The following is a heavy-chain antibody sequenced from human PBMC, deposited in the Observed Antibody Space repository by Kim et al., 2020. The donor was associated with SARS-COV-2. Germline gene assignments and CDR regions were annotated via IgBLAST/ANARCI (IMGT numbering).Heavy chain of an antibody. D-gene: IGHD2-15*01. CDR3: AKDRFGVTIVVVVAATLDAFDI. J-gene: IGHJ3*02. Sequence: GGSLRLSCAASGFTFSSYAMSWVRQAPGKGLEWVSAISGSGGSTYYADSVKGRFTISRDNSKNTLYLQMNSLRAEDTAVYYCAKDRFGVTIVVVVAATLDAFDIWGQGTMVTVSS. CDR1: GFTFSSYA. CDR2: ISGSGGST. V-gene: IGHV3-23*01.